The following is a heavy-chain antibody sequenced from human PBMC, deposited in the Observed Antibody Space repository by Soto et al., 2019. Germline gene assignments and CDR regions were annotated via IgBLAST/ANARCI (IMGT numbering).Heavy chain of an antibody. J-gene: IGHJ3*02. CDR2: IIPIFGTS. V-gene: IGHV1-69*13. CDR1: PGTFISYG. Sequence: SVKVSFKASPGTFISYGIGWVRQAPGQGREWMGGIIPIFGTSNYAQKFQGRVTITADESTSTAYMELSSLRSEDTAVYYCARPKGIAAAGTGAFDIWGQGTMVTVSS. D-gene: IGHD6-13*01. CDR3: ARPKGIAAAGTGAFDI.